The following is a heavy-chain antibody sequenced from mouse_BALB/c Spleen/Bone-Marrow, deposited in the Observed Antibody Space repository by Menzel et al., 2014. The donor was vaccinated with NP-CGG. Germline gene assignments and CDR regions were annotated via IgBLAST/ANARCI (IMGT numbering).Heavy chain of an antibody. Sequence: VHVKQSGAELVKPGASVKLSCTASGFNIXNTYIHWVKQRPEQGLEWIGRIDPANVNTKYDPKFQGKATITADTSSNTAYLQLSSLTSEDTAVYYCATYYYGSSLFAYWGQGTLVTVSA. CDR2: IDPANVNT. D-gene: IGHD1-1*01. V-gene: IGHV14-3*02. CDR1: GFNIXNTY. CDR3: ATYYYGSSLFAY. J-gene: IGHJ3*01.